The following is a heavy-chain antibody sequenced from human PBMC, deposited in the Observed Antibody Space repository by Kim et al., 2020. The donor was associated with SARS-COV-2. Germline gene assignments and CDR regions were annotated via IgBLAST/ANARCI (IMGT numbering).Heavy chain of an antibody. CDR3: AGVVTCRYGMDV. Sequence: HHNPPPKSRVTMSVDTSKNQFSLDLSSVTAADPAVYYCAGVVTCRYGMDVWGQGTTVPVSS. V-gene: IGHV4-4*07. J-gene: IGHJ6*02.